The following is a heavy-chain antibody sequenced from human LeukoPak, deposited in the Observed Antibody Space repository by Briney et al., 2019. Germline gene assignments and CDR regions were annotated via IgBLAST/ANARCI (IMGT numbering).Heavy chain of an antibody. Sequence: SVKVSFKASGGTFSSYAISWVRQAPGQGLEWMGGIIPIFGTANYAQKFQGRVTITTDESTSTAYMELSSLRSEDTAVYYCAYVTDSSGWYDFDYWGQGTLVTVSS. D-gene: IGHD6-19*01. CDR1: GGTFSSYA. J-gene: IGHJ4*02. CDR3: AYVTDSSGWYDFDY. CDR2: IIPIFGTA. V-gene: IGHV1-69*05.